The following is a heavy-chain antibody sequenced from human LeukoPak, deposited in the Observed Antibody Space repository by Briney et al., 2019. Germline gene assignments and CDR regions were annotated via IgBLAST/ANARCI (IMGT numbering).Heavy chain of an antibody. D-gene: IGHD1-26*01. Sequence: GASVKVSCKASGYTFTGYYMHWVRQAPGQGLEGMGWINPNSGGTKYAHKFQGRVNMTRDKSISTAYMELSRLRSDDTAVYYCARDRGWELLGYWGQGTLVTVSS. CDR1: GYTFTGYY. J-gene: IGHJ4*02. CDR2: INPNSGGT. CDR3: ARDRGWELLGY. V-gene: IGHV1-2*07.